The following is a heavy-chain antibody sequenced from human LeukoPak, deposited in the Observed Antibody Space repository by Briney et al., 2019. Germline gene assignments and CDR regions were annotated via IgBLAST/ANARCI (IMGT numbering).Heavy chain of an antibody. V-gene: IGHV4-59*01. CDR2: IYYSGST. J-gene: IGHJ4*02. CDR3: ARGGPEVYFNY. Sequence: SETLSLTCTVSGGSISHYYWSWIRQPPGKGLEWIGYIYYSGSTNYNPSLKSRVTISVDTSKNQFSLKLSPVTAADTAVYYCARGGPEVYFNYWGQGTLVTVSS. CDR1: GGSISHYY. D-gene: IGHD3-16*01.